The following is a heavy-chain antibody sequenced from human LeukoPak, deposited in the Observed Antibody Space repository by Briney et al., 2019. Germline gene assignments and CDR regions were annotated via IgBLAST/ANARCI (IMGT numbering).Heavy chain of an antibody. D-gene: IGHD2-2*01. V-gene: IGHV4-4*09. CDR1: GGSISSYY. CDR3: ARHPPTYCSSISCFDY. Sequence: SETLSLTCTVSGGSISSYYWSWIRQPPGKGLEWIGYIYTSGSTNYNPSLKSRVTISVDTSKNQFSLKLSSVTAADTAVYYCARHPPTYCSSISCFDYWGQGTLVTVSS. CDR2: IYTSGST. J-gene: IGHJ4*02.